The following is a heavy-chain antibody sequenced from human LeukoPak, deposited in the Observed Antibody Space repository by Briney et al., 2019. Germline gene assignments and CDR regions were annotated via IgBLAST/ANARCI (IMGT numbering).Heavy chain of an antibody. CDR3: ATFHVSKNSFVSH. V-gene: IGHV3-30*02. CDR2: IRYDESNK. J-gene: IGHJ4*02. CDR1: GFTFSGYG. D-gene: IGHD2/OR15-2a*01. Sequence: PGGSLRLSCAASGFTFSGYGMHWVRQAPGKGLEWVAFIRYDESNKYYVDSVKGRFTISRDNSENTLDMQVNSLRAEDTAVYYCATFHVSKNSFVSHWGQGTLVTVSS.